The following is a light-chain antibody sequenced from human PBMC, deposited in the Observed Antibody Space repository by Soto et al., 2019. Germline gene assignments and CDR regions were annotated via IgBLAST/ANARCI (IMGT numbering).Light chain of an antibody. J-gene: IGKJ4*01. CDR2: DAS. Sequence: EIVLTQSPATLSLSPGERATLSCRASQSVSSYLAWYQQKPGQAPRLLIYDASNRATGIPARFSGSGSGTGFTLTISSLEPEDFAVYYCQQRSNWPLTFGGGTQ. V-gene: IGKV3-11*01. CDR3: QQRSNWPLT. CDR1: QSVSSY.